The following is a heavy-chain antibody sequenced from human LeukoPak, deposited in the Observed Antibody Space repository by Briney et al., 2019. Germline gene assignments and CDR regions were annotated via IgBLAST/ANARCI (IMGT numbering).Heavy chain of an antibody. Sequence: SETLSLTCTVSGGSISSYYWSWIRQPPGKGLEWIGYIYYSGSTNYNPSLKSRVTISVDTSKHQFSLKLSSVTAADTAVYYCARGEAYDILTGYNSYYFDYWGQGTLVTVSS. CDR1: GGSISSYY. CDR2: IYYSGST. J-gene: IGHJ4*02. V-gene: IGHV4-59*01. CDR3: ARGEAYDILTGYNSYYFDY. D-gene: IGHD3-9*01.